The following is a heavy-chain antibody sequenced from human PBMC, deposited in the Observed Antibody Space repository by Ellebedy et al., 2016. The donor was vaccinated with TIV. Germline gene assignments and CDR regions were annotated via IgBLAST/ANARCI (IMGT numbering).Heavy chain of an antibody. D-gene: IGHD6-19*01. CDR3: ARDRGRQWLVGGFDP. V-gene: IGHV1-2*04. J-gene: IGHJ5*02. CDR1: GYTFTGYY. CDR2: INPNSGGT. Sequence: AASVKVSCKASGYTFTGYYMHWVRQAPGQGLEWMGWINPNSGGTNYAQKFQGWVTMTRDTSISTAYMELSRLRSDDTAVFYCARDRGRQWLVGGFDPWGQGTLVTVSS.